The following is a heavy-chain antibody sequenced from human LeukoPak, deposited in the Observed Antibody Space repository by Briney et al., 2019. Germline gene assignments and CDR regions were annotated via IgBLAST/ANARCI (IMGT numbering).Heavy chain of an antibody. Sequence: GGSLRLSCAASGFTFSSYAMHWVRQAPGKGLEWXXXISYDGSNKYYADSVKGRFTISRDNSKNTLYLQMNSLRAEDTAVYYCARDQLRYFDWLLQDDAFDIWGQGTMVTVSS. V-gene: IGHV3-30-3*01. CDR3: ARDQLRYFDWLLQDDAFDI. D-gene: IGHD3-9*01. CDR2: ISYDGSNK. CDR1: GFTFSSYA. J-gene: IGHJ3*02.